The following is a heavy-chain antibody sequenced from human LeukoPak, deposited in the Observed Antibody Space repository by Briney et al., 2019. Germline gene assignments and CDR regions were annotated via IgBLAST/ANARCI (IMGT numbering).Heavy chain of an antibody. V-gene: IGHV3-23*01. D-gene: IGHD3-16*01. CDR3: AKASWVSSTDAVR. J-gene: IGHJ4*02. CDR1: GLTFSSYA. Sequence: PGGSLRLSCAASGLTFSSYAMSWVRQAPGKGLEWVSAISGSGGSTYYADSVKGRFTISRDNSKNTLYLQMNSLRAEDTAIYYCAKASWVSSTDAVRWGQGTLVTVSS. CDR2: ISGSGGST.